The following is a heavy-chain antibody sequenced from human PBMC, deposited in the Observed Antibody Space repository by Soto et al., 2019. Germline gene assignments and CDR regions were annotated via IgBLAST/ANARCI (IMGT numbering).Heavy chain of an antibody. Sequence: QVQLQESGPGLVKPSQTLSLTCTVSGGSISSGDYYWSWIRQPPGKGLEWIGYIYYSGRTYYNPSLKSRVTISVEPSKNQFSLKLSSVTAADTAVYYCARGLSGYCSGGSCYWFDPWGQGTLVTVSS. D-gene: IGHD2-15*01. CDR1: GGSISSGDYY. J-gene: IGHJ5*02. CDR3: ARGLSGYCSGGSCYWFDP. CDR2: IYYSGRT. V-gene: IGHV4-30-4*01.